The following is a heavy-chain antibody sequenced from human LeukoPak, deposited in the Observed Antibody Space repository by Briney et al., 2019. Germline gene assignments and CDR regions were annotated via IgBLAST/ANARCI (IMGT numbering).Heavy chain of an antibody. V-gene: IGHV3-49*04. CDR3: TRGSGGSYPR. CDR1: GFTFSSYG. J-gene: IGHJ4*02. CDR2: IRSKAYGGTT. D-gene: IGHD1-26*01. Sequence: GGSLRLSCAASGFTFSSYGMSWVRQAPGKGLEWVGFIRSKAYGGTTEYAASVKGRFTISRDDSKSIAYLQMNSLETEDTAVYYCTRGSGGSYPRWGQGTLVTVSS.